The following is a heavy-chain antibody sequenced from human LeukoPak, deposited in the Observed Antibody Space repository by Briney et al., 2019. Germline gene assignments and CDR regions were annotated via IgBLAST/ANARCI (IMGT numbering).Heavy chain of an antibody. CDR1: GFTFSSYG. CDR3: VCNYYDSSGYYYRVDY. D-gene: IGHD3-22*01. V-gene: IGHV3-30*02. J-gene: IGHJ4*02. Sequence: PGGSLRLSCAASGFTFSSYGMHWVRQAPGKGLEWVAFIRYDGSNKYYADSVKGRFTISRDDSKNTLYLQMNSLKTEDTAVYYCVCNYYDSSGYYYRVDYWGQGTLVTVSS. CDR2: IRYDGSNK.